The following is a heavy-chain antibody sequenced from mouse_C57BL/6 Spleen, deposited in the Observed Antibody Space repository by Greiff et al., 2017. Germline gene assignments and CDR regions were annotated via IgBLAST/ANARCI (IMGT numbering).Heavy chain of an antibody. CDR2: IYPSDSET. J-gene: IGHJ2*01. Sequence: QVQLQQPGAELVRPGSSVKLSCKASGYTFTSYWMAWVKQRPGQGLEWIGNIYPSDSETHYNQKFKDKATLTVDKSSSTAYMQLSSLTSEDAAVYYGARRNGYFDYWGQGTTLTVSS. CDR3: ARRNGYFDY. CDR1: GYTFTSYW. V-gene: IGHV1-61*01.